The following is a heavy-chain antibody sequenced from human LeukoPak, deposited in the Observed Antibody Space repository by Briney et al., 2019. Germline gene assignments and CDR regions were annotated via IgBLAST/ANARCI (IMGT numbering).Heavy chain of an antibody. V-gene: IGHV3-30*04. CDR3: ARGLGSSSSSWGLDY. D-gene: IGHD6-6*01. CDR1: GFTFSSYA. Sequence: GGSLRLSCAASGFTFSSYAMHWVRQAPGKGLEWVAVISYDGSNKYYADSVKGRFTISRDNSKNTLYLQMNSLRAEDTAVYYCARGLGSSSSSWGLDYWGQGTLVTVSS. J-gene: IGHJ4*02. CDR2: ISYDGSNK.